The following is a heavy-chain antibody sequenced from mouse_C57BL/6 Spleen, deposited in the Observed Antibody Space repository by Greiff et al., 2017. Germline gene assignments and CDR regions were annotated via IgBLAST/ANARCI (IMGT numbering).Heavy chain of an antibody. J-gene: IGHJ4*01. V-gene: IGHV1-42*01. CDR3: AEVYGQGVYYAMDY. CDR1: GYSFTGYY. CDR2: INPSTGGT. D-gene: IGHD1-1*02. Sequence: VQLKQSGPELVKPGASVKISCKASGYSFTGYYMNWVKQSPEKSLEWIGEINPSTGGTTYNQKFKAKATLTVDKSSSTAYMQLKSLTSEDSAVYYCAEVYGQGVYYAMDYWGQGTSVTVSS.